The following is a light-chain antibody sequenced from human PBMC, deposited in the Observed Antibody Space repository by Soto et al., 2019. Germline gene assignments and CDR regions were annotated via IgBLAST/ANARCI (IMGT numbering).Light chain of an antibody. CDR3: QQYHSYST. V-gene: IGKV1-5*01. J-gene: IGKJ1*01. CDR2: DVS. Sequence: DIQMTQSPSTLSASVGDRVTITCRASQSINAWLAWYQQKPGKAPKLLIYDVSSLDSGVPSRFSGSASGTEFTLTLSSVESDDFATDYCQQYHSYSTFGQGTKVDLK. CDR1: QSINAW.